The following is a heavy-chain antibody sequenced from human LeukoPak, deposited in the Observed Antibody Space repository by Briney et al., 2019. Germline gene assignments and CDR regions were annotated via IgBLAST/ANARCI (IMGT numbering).Heavy chain of an antibody. Sequence: PSETLSLTCTVSGGSVRSSDSYWGWIRQPPGKEPEWIGSIYYSGSTYYNSSLRSRVTISVDTSNNRLSLNVSSVTAADSAIYYCARHGNPIPPDQWGQGTLVTVS. CDR2: IYYSGST. D-gene: IGHD1-14*01. CDR3: ARHGNPIPPDQ. J-gene: IGHJ4*02. V-gene: IGHV4-39*01. CDR1: GGSVRSSDSY.